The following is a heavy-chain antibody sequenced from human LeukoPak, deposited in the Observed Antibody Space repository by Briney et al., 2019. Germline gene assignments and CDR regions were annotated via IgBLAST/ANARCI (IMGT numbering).Heavy chain of an antibody. V-gene: IGHV5-51*01. Sequence: GGSLRLSCAASGFTFSTFAVNWVRQAPGKGLEWMGVIYFDDSETKYSPSFYGLVTISADKSIDTAYLQWSSLKASDTATYYCATSASEPYYFYYGLHVWGLGTTV. CDR3: ATSASEPYYFYYGLHV. CDR2: IYFDDSET. CDR1: GFTFSTFA. D-gene: IGHD1-14*01. J-gene: IGHJ6*02.